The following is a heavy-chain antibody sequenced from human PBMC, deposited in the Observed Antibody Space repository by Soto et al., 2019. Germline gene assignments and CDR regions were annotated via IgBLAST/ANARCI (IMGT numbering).Heavy chain of an antibody. D-gene: IGHD6-13*01. CDR3: SYSSSLVLGWFDP. Sequence: ASVKVSCKASGGTFSSYAISWVRQAPGQGLEWMGGIIPIFGTANYAQKFQGRVTITADESTSTAYMELSSLRSEDTAVYYCSYSSSLVLGWFDPWGQGTLVTVSS. CDR1: GGTFSSYA. V-gene: IGHV1-69*13. CDR2: IIPIFGTA. J-gene: IGHJ5*02.